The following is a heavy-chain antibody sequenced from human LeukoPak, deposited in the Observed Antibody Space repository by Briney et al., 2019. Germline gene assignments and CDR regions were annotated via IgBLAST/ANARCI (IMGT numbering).Heavy chain of an antibody. Sequence: GGSLRLSCAASGFLFSSYSMNWVRQAPGGGLEWVSSISTTASHTYYADSLKGRFTISRDNAKNSLYLQMNSLRVEDTAVYYCARGEYTVRGVVITNFDNWGQGTLVTVSS. CDR1: GFLFSSYS. V-gene: IGHV3-21*06. D-gene: IGHD3-10*01. CDR2: ISTTASHT. CDR3: ARGEYTVRGVVITNFDN. J-gene: IGHJ4*02.